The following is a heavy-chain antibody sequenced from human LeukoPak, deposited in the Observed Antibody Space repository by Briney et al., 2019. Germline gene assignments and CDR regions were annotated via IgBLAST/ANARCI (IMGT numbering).Heavy chain of an antibody. CDR3: AKVTQRMATVPSFDY. CDR2: IIGSGGST. J-gene: IGHJ4*02. CDR1: GFSFSSYG. Sequence: GGSLRLSCAASGFSFSSYGMGWVRHPPGKGLEWVSAIIGSGGSTYYADSVKGRFTISRDNSKNTLYLQMNSLRAEDTAVYYCAKVTQRMATVPSFDYWGQGTLVTVSS. D-gene: IGHD5-24*01. V-gene: IGHV3-23*01.